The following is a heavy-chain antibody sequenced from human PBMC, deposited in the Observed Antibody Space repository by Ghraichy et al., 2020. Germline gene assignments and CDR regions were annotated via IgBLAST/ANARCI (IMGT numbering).Heavy chain of an antibody. CDR1: GGSFSGYY. Sequence: SETLSLTCAVYGGSFSGYYWSWIRQPPGKGLEWIGEINHSGSTNYNPSLKSRVTISVDTSKNQFSLKLSSVTAADTAVYYCARERVTMVRGVPYYYYGMDVWGQGTTVTVSS. J-gene: IGHJ6*02. CDR3: ARERVTMVRGVPYYYYGMDV. D-gene: IGHD3-10*01. V-gene: IGHV4-34*01. CDR2: INHSGST.